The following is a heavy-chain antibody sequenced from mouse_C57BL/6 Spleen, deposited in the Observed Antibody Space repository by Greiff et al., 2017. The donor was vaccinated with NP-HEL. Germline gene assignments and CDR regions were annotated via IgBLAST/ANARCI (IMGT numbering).Heavy chain of an antibody. J-gene: IGHJ3*01. D-gene: IGHD2-4*01. CDR1: GYTFTSYW. CDR3: ARPYDYDGGAWFAY. CDR2: IHPNSGST. V-gene: IGHV1-64*01. Sequence: QVQLKQPGAELVKPGASVKLSCKASGYTFTSYWMHWVKQRPGQGLEWIGMIHPNSGSTNYNEKFKSKATLTVDKSSSTAYMQLSSLTSEDSAVYDCARPYDYDGGAWFAYWGQGTLVTVS.